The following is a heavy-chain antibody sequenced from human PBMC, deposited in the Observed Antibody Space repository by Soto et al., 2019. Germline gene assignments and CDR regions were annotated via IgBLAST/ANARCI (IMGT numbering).Heavy chain of an antibody. J-gene: IGHJ5*02. CDR2: IYYSGST. CDR3: AADTANWFDP. Sequence: SETLSLTCTVSGGSISSGDYYWSWIRQPPGKGLEWIGYIYYSGSTYYNPSLKSRVTISVDTSKNQFPLKLSSVTAADTAVYYCAADTANWFDPWGQGTLVTVSS. V-gene: IGHV4-30-4*01. D-gene: IGHD5-18*01. CDR1: GGSISSGDYY.